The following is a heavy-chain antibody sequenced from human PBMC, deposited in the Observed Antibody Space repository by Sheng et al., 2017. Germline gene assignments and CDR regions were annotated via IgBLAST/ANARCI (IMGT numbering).Heavy chain of an antibody. CDR3: AREPYSSSWYRGWFDP. CDR1: GGSFSGYY. CDR2: INHSGST. V-gene: IGHV4-34*01. Sequence: QVQLQQWGAGLLKPSETLSLTCAVYGGSFSGYYWSWIRQPPGKGLEWIGEINHSGSTNYNPSLKSRVTISVDTSKNQFSLKLSSVTAADTAVYYCAREPYSSSWYRGWFDPWGQGTLVTVSS. D-gene: IGHD6-13*01. J-gene: IGHJ5*02.